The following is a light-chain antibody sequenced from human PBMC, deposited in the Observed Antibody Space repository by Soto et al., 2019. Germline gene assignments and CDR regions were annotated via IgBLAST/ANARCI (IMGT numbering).Light chain of an antibody. CDR1: SSDVGGYNY. J-gene: IGLJ1*01. CDR3: SSYTGSGTDV. Sequence: QSVLTQPASVSGSPGQSITISYTGTSSDVGGYNYVSWYQQYPGKAPKLMIFDVSNRPSGVSDRFSGSKSGDTASLTISGLQAEDEADYYCSSYTGSGTDVFGTGTKVTVL. V-gene: IGLV2-14*01. CDR2: DVS.